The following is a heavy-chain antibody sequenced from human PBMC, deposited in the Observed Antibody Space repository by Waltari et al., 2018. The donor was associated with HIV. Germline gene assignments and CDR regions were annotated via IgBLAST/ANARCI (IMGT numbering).Heavy chain of an antibody. Sequence: QVLLVQSGAEVKKPGASVKVSCQASGYTFTDFHMHWVRQAPGLGPEWMGWINCRTGATRDLDKFQGRVTMTRDTSLKTAYIEISGLTSDDTAVYYCAKEPDFSGSGSYLRNWGQGTLVTVSS. CDR3: AKEPDFSGSGSYLRN. V-gene: IGHV1-2*02. J-gene: IGHJ4*02. D-gene: IGHD3-10*01. CDR1: GYTFTDFH. CDR2: INCRTGAT.